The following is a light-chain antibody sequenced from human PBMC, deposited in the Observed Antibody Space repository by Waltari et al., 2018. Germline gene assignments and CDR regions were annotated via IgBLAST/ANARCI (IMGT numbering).Light chain of an antibody. CDR2: DAS. Sequence: EIVLTQSPGTLSLSPGETATLSCRASQSVSRALAWYQQKPGQAPRLLIYDASTRATGIPDRFSGSGSGTDFSLTISRLEPEDFAVYYCQKYVRLPATFSQGTKVEIK. CDR1: QSVSRA. V-gene: IGKV3-20*01. J-gene: IGKJ1*01. CDR3: QKYVRLPAT.